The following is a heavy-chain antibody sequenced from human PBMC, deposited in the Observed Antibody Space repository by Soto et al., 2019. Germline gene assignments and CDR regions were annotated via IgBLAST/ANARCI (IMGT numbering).Heavy chain of an antibody. V-gene: IGHV3-48*03. CDR1: GFTFSSYE. CDR2: VTSTGSTR. Sequence: EVQLVESGGGLVQPGVSLRLSCAASGFTFSSYETNWDRQAPGKGLEWVSDVTSTGSTRYYADSVKGRFTISRDNDKHSLDLERNSVRAEDTAVYYCARGYCTSSACHWNFDYWAQGTLVTVSS. D-gene: IGHD2-8*02. J-gene: IGHJ4*02. CDR3: ARGYCTSSACHWNFDY.